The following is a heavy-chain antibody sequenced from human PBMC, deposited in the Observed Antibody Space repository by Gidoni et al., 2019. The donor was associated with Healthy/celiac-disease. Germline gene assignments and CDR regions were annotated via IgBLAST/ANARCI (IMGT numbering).Heavy chain of an antibody. CDR2: INPSGGST. V-gene: IGHV1-46*01. J-gene: IGHJ4*02. CDR1: GYTFTSYY. D-gene: IGHD6-13*01. Sequence: QVQLVQSGAEVKKPGASVKVSCKASGYTFTSYYMHWVRQAPGQGLEWMGIINPSGGSTSYAQKFQGRVTMTRDTSTSTVYMELSSLRSEDTAVYYCARDRERAAGTSGFDYWGQGTLVTVSS. CDR3: ARDRERAAGTSGFDY.